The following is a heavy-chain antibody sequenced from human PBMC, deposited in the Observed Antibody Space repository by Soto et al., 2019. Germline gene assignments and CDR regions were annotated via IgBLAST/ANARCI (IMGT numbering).Heavy chain of an antibody. V-gene: IGHV3-15*07. J-gene: IGHJ6*02. CDR3: TTGYRRGRYYYGSGSYYSGYYYGMDV. CDR2: IKSKTDGGTT. CDR1: GFTFSNAW. D-gene: IGHD3-10*01. Sequence: PGGSLRLSCAASGFTFSNAWMNWVRQAPGKGLEWVGRIKSKTDGGTTDYAAPVKGRFTISRDDSKNTLYLQMNSLKTEDTAVYYCTTGYRRGRYYYGSGSYYSGYYYGMDVWGQGTTVTSP.